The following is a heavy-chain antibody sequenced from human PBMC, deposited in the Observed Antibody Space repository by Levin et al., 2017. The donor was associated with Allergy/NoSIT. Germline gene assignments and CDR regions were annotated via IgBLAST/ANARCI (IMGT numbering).Heavy chain of an antibody. CDR2: IYYSGST. Sequence: SQTLSLTCTVSGGSLSSYYWSWIRQPPGKGLEWIGYIYYSGSTNYNPSLKSRVTISVDTSKNQFSLKLSSVTAADTAVYYCARGGEWELLHDAFDIWGQGTMVTVSS. CDR1: GGSLSSYY. V-gene: IGHV4-59*01. J-gene: IGHJ3*02. CDR3: ARGGEWELLHDAFDI. D-gene: IGHD1-26*01.